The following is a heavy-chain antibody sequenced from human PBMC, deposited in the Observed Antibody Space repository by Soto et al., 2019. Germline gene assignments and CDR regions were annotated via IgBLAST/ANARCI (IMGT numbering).Heavy chain of an antibody. CDR1: GFTFSSYA. V-gene: IGHV3-23*01. Sequence: EVQLLESGGGLVQPGGSLRLSCAASGFTFSSYAMSWVRQAPGKGLEWVSNISGSGANTYYADSVKGRFTISRDNSKNTLYLQMNSLRVEDTAVYYCAKDEAYYDFWSGYYPSDNWFDPWGQGTLVTVAS. CDR2: ISGSGANT. CDR3: AKDEAYYDFWSGYYPSDNWFDP. J-gene: IGHJ5*02. D-gene: IGHD3-3*01.